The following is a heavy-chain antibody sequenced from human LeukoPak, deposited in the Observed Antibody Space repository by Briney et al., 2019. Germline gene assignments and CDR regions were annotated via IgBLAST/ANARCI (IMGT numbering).Heavy chain of an antibody. J-gene: IGHJ6*02. V-gene: IGHV3-23*01. Sequence: PGGSLRLSCAASGLTFSSYAMSWVRQAPGKGLEWVSAISGSGGSTYYADSVKGRFTISRDNSKNTLYLQMNSLRAEDTAVYYCAKDPGGSGSYYYYYYGMDVWGQGTTVTVSS. CDR3: AKDPGGSGSYYYYYYGMDV. D-gene: IGHD3-10*01. CDR1: GLTFSSYA. CDR2: ISGSGGST.